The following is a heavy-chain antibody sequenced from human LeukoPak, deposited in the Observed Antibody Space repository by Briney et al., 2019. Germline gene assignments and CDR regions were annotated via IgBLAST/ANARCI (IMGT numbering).Heavy chain of an antibody. CDR2: IKEDGSEK. V-gene: IGHV3-7*03. Sequence: GGSLRLSCVASGFTFSNYWMSWVRQVPGKGLEWVANIKEDGSEKYYVDSVKGRFTISRDNVKNSLYLQMNSLRAEDTAVYYCAKDAAWIQLWFSAFDIWGQGTMVTVSS. CDR1: GFTFSNYW. CDR3: AKDAAWIQLWFSAFDI. D-gene: IGHD5-18*01. J-gene: IGHJ3*02.